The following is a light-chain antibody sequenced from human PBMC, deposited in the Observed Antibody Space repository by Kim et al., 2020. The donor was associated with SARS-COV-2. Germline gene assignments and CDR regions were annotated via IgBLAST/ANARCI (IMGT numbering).Light chain of an antibody. V-gene: IGLV6-57*03. J-gene: IGLJ3*02. CDR3: QSYDSSNRWV. CDR1: SGSIASNY. Sequence: NFMLTQPHSVSESPGKTVTISCTRSSGSIASNYVQWYQQRPGSAPTTVIYEDNQRPSGVPDRFSGSIDSSSNSASLTISGLKIEDEADYYCQSYDSSNRWVFGGGTKLTVL. CDR2: EDN.